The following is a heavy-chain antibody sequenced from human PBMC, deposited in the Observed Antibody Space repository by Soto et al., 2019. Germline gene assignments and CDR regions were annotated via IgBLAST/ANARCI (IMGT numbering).Heavy chain of an antibody. CDR3: ARTTESAHHDY. D-gene: IGHD6-6*01. Sequence: QVQLVQSGAEVKMPGASVKVSCKASGYTFTDYYVHWVRQAPGQGLEWVAWINPKTGSTHYAQKFQGRVTMTRDTSINTAYMEVTSLTSDDTAVYYCARTTESAHHDYWCQGTLVTVSS. V-gene: IGHV1-2*02. J-gene: IGHJ4*02. CDR2: INPKTGST. CDR1: GYTFTDYY.